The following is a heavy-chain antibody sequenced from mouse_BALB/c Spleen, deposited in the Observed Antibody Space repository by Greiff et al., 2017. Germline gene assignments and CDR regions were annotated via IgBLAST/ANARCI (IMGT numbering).Heavy chain of an antibody. V-gene: IGHV3-2*02. CDR3: ARRGTGFAY. D-gene: IGHD3-3*01. Sequence: EVMLVESGPGLVKPSQSLSLTCTVTGYSITSDYAWNWIRQFPGNKLEWMGYISYSGSTSYNPSLKSRISITRDTSKNQFFLQLNSVTTEDTATYYCARRGTGFAYWGQGTLVTVSA. J-gene: IGHJ3*01. CDR2: ISYSGST. CDR1: GYSITSDYA.